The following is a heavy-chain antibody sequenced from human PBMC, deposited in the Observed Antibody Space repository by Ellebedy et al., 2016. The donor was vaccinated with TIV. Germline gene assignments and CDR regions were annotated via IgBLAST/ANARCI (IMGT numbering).Heavy chain of an antibody. CDR3: ALTDLWELESHFDY. CDR2: IYYSGST. Sequence: SETLSLTCTVSGGSISSYYWSWIRQPPGKGLEWIGYIYYSGSTNYNPSLKSRVTISVDTSKNQFSLKLSSVTAADTAVYYCALTDLWELESHFDYWGQGTLVTVSS. J-gene: IGHJ4*02. V-gene: IGHV4-59*01. D-gene: IGHD1-26*01. CDR1: GGSISSYY.